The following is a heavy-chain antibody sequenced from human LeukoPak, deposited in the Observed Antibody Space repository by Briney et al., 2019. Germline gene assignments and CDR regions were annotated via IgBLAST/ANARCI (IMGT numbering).Heavy chain of an antibody. V-gene: IGHV4-61*01. Sequence: PSETLSLTCTVSGGSISSGSYYWSWIRQPPGKGLEWIGYIYYSGSTNYNPSLKSRVTISVDTSKNQFSLKLSSVTAADTAVYYCARRVRGYEDYYYYYMDVWGKGTTVTVSS. CDR2: IYYSGST. CDR1: GGSISSGSYY. D-gene: IGHD5-12*01. CDR3: ARRVRGYEDYYYYYMDV. J-gene: IGHJ6*03.